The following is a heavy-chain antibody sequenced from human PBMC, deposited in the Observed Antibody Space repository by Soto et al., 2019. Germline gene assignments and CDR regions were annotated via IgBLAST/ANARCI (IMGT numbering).Heavy chain of an antibody. D-gene: IGHD2-2*01. V-gene: IGHV1-8*01. CDR2: MNPNSGNT. Sequence: QVQLVQSGAEVKKPGASVKVSCKASGYTFTSYDINWVRQATGQGLEWMGWMNPNSGNTGYAQKFQGRVTMTTNTSISTAYMELSSLRSEDTAVYYCASISTSDYYYGMDVWGQGTTVTVSS. CDR3: ASISTSDYYYGMDV. CDR1: GYTFTSYD. J-gene: IGHJ6*02.